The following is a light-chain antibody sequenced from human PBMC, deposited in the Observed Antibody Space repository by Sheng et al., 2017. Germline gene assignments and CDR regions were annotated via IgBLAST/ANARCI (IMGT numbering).Light chain of an antibody. CDR3: QQYDNFPHA. Sequence: DIQMTQSPSSVSASVGDRVTITCRASRDIRDSLAWYQQKPGKAPNLLLYAASRLESGVPSRFSGSGSGTDFTFTIRSLQPEDNATYYCQQYDNFPHAFGGGTKVEI. CDR2: AAS. J-gene: IGKJ4*01. CDR1: RDIRDS. V-gene: IGKV1-NL1*01.